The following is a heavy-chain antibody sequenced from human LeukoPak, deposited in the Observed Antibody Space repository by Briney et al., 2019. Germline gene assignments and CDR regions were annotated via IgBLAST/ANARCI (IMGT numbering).Heavy chain of an antibody. V-gene: IGHV3-48*03. CDR1: GFTFSSYE. J-gene: IGHJ3*02. CDR3: AREMGGYCTNGVCYRGDAFDI. D-gene: IGHD2-8*01. CDR2: ISSSGSTI. Sequence: TGGSLRLSCAASGFTFSSYEMNWVRQAPGKGLEWVSYISSSGSTIYYADSVKGRFTISRDNAKNSLYLQMNSLRAEDTALYYCAREMGGYCTNGVCYRGDAFDIWGQGTMVTVSS.